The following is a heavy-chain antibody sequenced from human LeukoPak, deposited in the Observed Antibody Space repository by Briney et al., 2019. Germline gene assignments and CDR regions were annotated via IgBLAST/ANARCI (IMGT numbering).Heavy chain of an antibody. V-gene: IGHV1-46*01. CDR3: ARDPSLLQLAPHFDY. CDR1: GYTFTSYY. CDR2: INPSGGST. J-gene: IGHJ4*02. D-gene: IGHD6-13*01. Sequence: ASVKVSCKASGYTFTSYYMHWVRQAPGQGLEWMGIINPSGGSTSYAQKFQGRVTMTRDTSTSTVYMELSSLRSEDTAVYCCARDPSLLQLAPHFDYWGQGTLVTVSS.